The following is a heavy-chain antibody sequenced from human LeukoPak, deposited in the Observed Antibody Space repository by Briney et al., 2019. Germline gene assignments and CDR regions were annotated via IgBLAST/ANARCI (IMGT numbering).Heavy chain of an antibody. V-gene: IGHV3-11*04. CDR1: AFTFSDYY. J-gene: IGHJ4*02. D-gene: IGHD4-17*01. CDR2: ISSSGSTI. CDR3: ARFAHYGDYPDY. Sequence: GGSLRLSCAASAFTFSDYYMSWIRQAPGEGLEWVSYISSSGSTINYADSVKGRFTISRDNAKNSLYLQMNSLRDEDTAVYYCARFAHYGDYPDYWGQGTLVTVSS.